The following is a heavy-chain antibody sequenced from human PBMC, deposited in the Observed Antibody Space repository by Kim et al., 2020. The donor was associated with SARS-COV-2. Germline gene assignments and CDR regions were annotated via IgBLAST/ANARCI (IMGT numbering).Heavy chain of an antibody. CDR1: GGSISGSPYY. Sequence: SETLSLSCTVSGGSISGSPYYWGWIRQPPGKGLEWIGSVYYSGATYHNPSLRSRVSISVDTSRNQFSLKLSSVTAADTALYYCAKPVQKRLIPGSFDSWGQGTLVTVSS. V-gene: IGHV4-39*01. J-gene: IGHJ3*01. CDR2: VYYSGAT. D-gene: IGHD6-6*01. CDR3: AKPVQKRLIPGSFDS.